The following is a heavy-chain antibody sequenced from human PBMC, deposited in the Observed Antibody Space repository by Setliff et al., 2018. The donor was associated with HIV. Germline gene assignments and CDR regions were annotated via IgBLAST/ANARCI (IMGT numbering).Heavy chain of an antibody. J-gene: IGHJ4*02. D-gene: IGHD2-21*01. CDR2: IFYSETVYYGGRT. CDR3: AQMSISASVYFDY. CDR1: GGSISSNNYY. V-gene: IGHV4-39*07. Sequence: SETLSLTCTVSGGSISSNNYYWGWIRQPPGKGLEWIGSIFYSETVYYGGRTYYSPSLKSRVTISVDTSKSQFSLKLNSVTAADTAVYFCAQMSISASVYFDYWGQGTLVTVS.